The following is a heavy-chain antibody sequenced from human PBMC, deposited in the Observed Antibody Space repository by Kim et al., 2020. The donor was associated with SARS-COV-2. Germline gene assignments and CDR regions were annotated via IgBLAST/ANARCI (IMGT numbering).Heavy chain of an antibody. Sequence: GGSLRLSCAASGFTFSSYAMHWVRQAPGKGLEWVAVISYDGSNKYYADSVKGRFTISRDNSKNTLYLQMNSLRAEDTAVYYCARDHKSSSWESYYYYYYG. CDR1: GFTFSSYA. CDR3: ARDHKSSSWESYYYYYYG. D-gene: IGHD6-13*01. V-gene: IGHV3-30-3*01. J-gene: IGHJ6*01. CDR2: ISYDGSNK.